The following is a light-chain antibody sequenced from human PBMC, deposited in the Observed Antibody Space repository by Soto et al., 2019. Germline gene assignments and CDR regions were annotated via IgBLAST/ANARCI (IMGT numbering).Light chain of an antibody. J-gene: IGLJ2*01. V-gene: IGLV2-8*01. CDR2: EVS. CDR1: SSDVGGYNY. Sequence: QSALTHPPSASGSPGQSVTISCTGTSSDVGGYNYVSWYQHHPGKAPKLMIYEVSKRPSGVPDRFSGSKSGNTASLTVSGLQAEDEDDYYCSSYAGSNNVVFGGGTQLTVL. CDR3: SSYAGSNNVV.